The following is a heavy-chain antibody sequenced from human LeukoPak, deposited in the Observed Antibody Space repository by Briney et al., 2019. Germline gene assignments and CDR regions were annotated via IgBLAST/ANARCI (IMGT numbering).Heavy chain of an antibody. CDR1: GFTFRNYE. D-gene: IGHD2-15*01. CDR3: AKNGDRGAYCSGGSCYPYYYYNMDV. V-gene: IGHV3-48*03. Sequence: GGSLRLSCAASGFTFRNYEMNWVRQAPGKGLEWVSYINNVGSLIYYADSVKGRFTISRDNAKNSLYLQMNSLRAEDTAIYYCAKNGDRGAYCSGGSCYPYYYYNMDVWGKGTTVTISS. CDR2: INNVGSLI. J-gene: IGHJ6*03.